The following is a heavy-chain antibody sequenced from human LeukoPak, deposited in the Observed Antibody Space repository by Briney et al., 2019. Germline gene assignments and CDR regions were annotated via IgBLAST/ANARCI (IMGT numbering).Heavy chain of an antibody. V-gene: IGHV3-21*01. Sequence: GGSLRLSCAASGFTFSSYSMNWVRQAPGKGLEWVSSISSSSSYICYADSVKGRFTISRDNAKNSLYLQMNSLRAEDTAVYYCARVRDDYVWGSYRPYYFDYWGQGTLVTVSS. J-gene: IGHJ4*02. D-gene: IGHD3-16*02. CDR2: ISSSSSYI. CDR1: GFTFSSYS. CDR3: ARVRDDYVWGSYRPYYFDY.